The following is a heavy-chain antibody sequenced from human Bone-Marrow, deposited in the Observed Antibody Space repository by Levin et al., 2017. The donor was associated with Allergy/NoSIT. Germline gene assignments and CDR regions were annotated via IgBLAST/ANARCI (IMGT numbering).Heavy chain of an antibody. V-gene: IGHV3-30*18. Sequence: GGSLRLSCAASGFTFSSYGMHWVRQAPGKGLEWVALISYDGSHEYYADSVKGRFTISRDNSKNTLYLQMNSLGVEDTALYYCAKDFEADSSGYSDYWGQGTLVTVSS. CDR1: GFTFSSYG. D-gene: IGHD3-22*01. CDR3: AKDFEADSSGYSDY. J-gene: IGHJ4*02. CDR2: ISYDGSHE.